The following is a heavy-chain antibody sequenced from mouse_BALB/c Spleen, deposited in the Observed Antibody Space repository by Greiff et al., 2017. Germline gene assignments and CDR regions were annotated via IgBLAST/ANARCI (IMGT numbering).Heavy chain of an antibody. Sequence: QVQLQESGPGLVAPSQSLSITCTASGFSLTGYGVNWVHQPPGKGLEWLGMIWADGSTDYNSALKSGLSISTDNSTNQVFLKMNSLQTDDTARYYCARKPLTLDAMDYWGQGTSVTVSS. D-gene: IGHD4-1*01. J-gene: IGHJ4*01. CDR1: GFSLTGYG. V-gene: IGHV2-6-7*01. CDR2: IWADGST. CDR3: ARKPLTLDAMDY.